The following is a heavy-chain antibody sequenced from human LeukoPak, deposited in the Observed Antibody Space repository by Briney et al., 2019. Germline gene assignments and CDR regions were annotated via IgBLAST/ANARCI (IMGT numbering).Heavy chain of an antibody. D-gene: IGHD6-13*01. V-gene: IGHV4-59*12. CDR1: GGSISSYY. J-gene: IGHJ6*03. CDR3: ARDRGEGSSSSGYYYYMDV. CDR2: IYYSGST. Sequence: PSETLSLTCTVSGGSISSYYWSWIRQPPGKGLEWIGYIYYSGSTNYNPSLKSRVTISVDRSKNQFSLKLSSVTAADTAVYYCARDRGEGSSSSGYYYYMDVWGKGTTVTVSS.